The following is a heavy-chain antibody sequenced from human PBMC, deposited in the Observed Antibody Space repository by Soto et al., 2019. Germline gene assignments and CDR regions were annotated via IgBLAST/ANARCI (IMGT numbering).Heavy chain of an antibody. CDR2: IIPIFGAP. D-gene: IGHD6-6*01. CDR1: GGTFSTYA. Sequence: ASVKFSCKASGGTFSTYAISWVRQAPGQGLEWMGGIIPIFGAPNYARKFQGRVTIIADESSTTTYMELRSLRSEDTAVYYCARDGSRSSTYYNYGMDVWGQGTTVTVSS. J-gene: IGHJ6*02. V-gene: IGHV1-69*13. CDR3: ARDGSRSSTYYNYGMDV.